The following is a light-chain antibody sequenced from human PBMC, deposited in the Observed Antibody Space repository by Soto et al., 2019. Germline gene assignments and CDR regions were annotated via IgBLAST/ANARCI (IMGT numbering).Light chain of an antibody. Sequence: EIVMTQSPATLSVSPGERATLSCRARESVSSNLAWYQQKPGQAPRLLIYGASTRATGVPARFSGSGSGTEFTLTISSLQFEDFAVYYCQQYNNWRRTVGQGTRGDIK. CDR2: GAS. CDR3: QQYNNWRRT. V-gene: IGKV3-15*01. CDR1: ESVSSN. J-gene: IGKJ1*01.